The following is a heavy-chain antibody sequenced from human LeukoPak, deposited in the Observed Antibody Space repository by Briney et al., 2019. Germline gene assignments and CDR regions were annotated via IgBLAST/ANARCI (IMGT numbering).Heavy chain of an antibody. V-gene: IGHV4-34*01. CDR1: GGSFSGFH. D-gene: IGHD5-18*01. CDR2: INHSGST. J-gene: IGHJ4*02. CDR3: ARGGYSYARAYFDY. Sequence: SETLSLTCAVYGGSFSGFHWTWIRQPPGKGLEWIGEINHSGSTNYNPSLRSRVTISVDTSKNQFSLKLSSVTAADTAVYYCARGGYSYARAYFDYWGQGTLVTVSS.